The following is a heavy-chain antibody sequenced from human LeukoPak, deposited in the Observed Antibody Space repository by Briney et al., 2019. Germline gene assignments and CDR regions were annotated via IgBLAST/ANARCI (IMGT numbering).Heavy chain of an antibody. CDR3: ARDGPYDSGAFEI. D-gene: IGHD3-22*01. Sequence: PSETLSLTCTVSGGSISSYYWSWIRQPPGKGLEWIGSIYYSGSTYSNPSLQSRVTISVDTSKNQFSLRLSSVTAADTARYYCARDGPYDSGAFEIWGQGTMVAVSS. CDR2: IYYSGST. V-gene: IGHV4-59*05. CDR1: GGSISSYY. J-gene: IGHJ3*02.